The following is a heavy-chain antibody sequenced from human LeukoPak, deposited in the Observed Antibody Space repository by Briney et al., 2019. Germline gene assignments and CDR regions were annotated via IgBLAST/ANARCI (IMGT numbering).Heavy chain of an antibody. Sequence: SETLSLTRAVYGGSFSGYYWSWIRQPPGKGLEWIGEINHSGSTNYNPSLKSRVTISVDTSKNQFSLKLSSVTAADTAVYYCAAFRAAQYYYYYYGMDVWGQGTTVTVSS. CDR1: GGSFSGYY. CDR3: AAFRAAQYYYYYYGMDV. CDR2: INHSGST. V-gene: IGHV4-34*01. J-gene: IGHJ6*02. D-gene: IGHD6-6*01.